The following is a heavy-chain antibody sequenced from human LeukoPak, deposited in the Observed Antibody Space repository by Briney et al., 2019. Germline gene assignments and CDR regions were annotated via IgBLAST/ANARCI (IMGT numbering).Heavy chain of an antibody. CDR1: ALTFSSYG. V-gene: IGHV3-30*18. J-gene: IGHJ4*02. CDR2: ISYDGSNY. Sequence: GGSLRLSCAASALTFSSYGMHWVRQAPGKGLEWVAVISYDGSNYYYADSVKGRFTISRDNSKNTVFLQMNGLRAEDTAVYYCAKDGYSSGWPVDYWGQGTLVSVSS. D-gene: IGHD6-19*01. CDR3: AKDGYSSGWPVDY.